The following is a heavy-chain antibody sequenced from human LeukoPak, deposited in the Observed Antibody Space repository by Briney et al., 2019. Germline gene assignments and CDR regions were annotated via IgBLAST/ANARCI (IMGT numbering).Heavy chain of an antibody. CDR1: GGTFSSYA. CDR2: ISVYNSNT. Sequence: ASVKVSCKASGGTFSSYAISWVRQAPGQGLEWMGWISVYNSNTNYAQKLQGRVTMTTDTSTSTAYMELRSLRSDDTAVYYCAREGCSRTSCFDYWGQGTLVTVSS. CDR3: AREGCSRTSCFDY. J-gene: IGHJ4*02. D-gene: IGHD2-2*01. V-gene: IGHV1-18*01.